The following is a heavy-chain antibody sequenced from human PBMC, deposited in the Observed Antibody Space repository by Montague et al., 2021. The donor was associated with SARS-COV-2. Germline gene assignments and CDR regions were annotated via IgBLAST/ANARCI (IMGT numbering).Heavy chain of an antibody. Sequence: SETLSLTCAVDGGSFTGYSWNWIRQPPGTGLEWIGEVKHPGGTNYNPSLKSRVTISIDMSKNQFSLNLESVTAADTAVYYCARPVSNSWHRVEYWGQGTLVTVSS. CDR3: ARPVSNSWHRVEY. CDR1: GGSFTGYS. CDR2: VKHPGGT. D-gene: IGHD2/OR15-2a*01. V-gene: IGHV4-34*01. J-gene: IGHJ4*02.